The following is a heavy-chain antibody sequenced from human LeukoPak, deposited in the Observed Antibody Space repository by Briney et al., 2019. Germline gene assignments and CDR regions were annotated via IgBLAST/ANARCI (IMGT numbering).Heavy chain of an antibody. V-gene: IGHV1-8*03. D-gene: IGHD2-2*01. CDR2: MNPNSGNT. CDR3: AREIVVVPAFFDY. CDR1: GYTFTSYD. Sequence: EASVKVSCKASGYTFTSYDINWVRQATGQGLEWMGWMNPNSGNTGYAQKFQGRVTITRNTSISTAYMELSSLRSEDTAVYYCAREIVVVPAFFDYWGQGTLVTVSS. J-gene: IGHJ4*02.